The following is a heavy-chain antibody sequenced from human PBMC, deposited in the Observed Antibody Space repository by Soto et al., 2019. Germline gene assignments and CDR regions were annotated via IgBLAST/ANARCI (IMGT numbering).Heavy chain of an antibody. Sequence: QVQLVQSGAEVKKPGSSVKVSCKASGGTFSSYAISWVRQAPGQGLEWMGGIIPIFGTANYAQKFQGRVTITADETTSTAYMELRSLRSGDTAVYYCAREGYGGPRTNWFDPWGQGTLVTVSS. CDR3: AREGYGGPRTNWFDP. D-gene: IGHD4-17*01. V-gene: IGHV1-69*12. J-gene: IGHJ5*02. CDR1: GGTFSSYA. CDR2: IIPIFGTA.